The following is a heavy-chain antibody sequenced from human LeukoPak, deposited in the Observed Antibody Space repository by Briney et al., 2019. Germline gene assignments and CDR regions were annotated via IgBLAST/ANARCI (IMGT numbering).Heavy chain of an antibody. Sequence: GGSLRLSCAASGFTFSNYSMNCVRQAPGKGLEWVSSISSSSSYIYYADSVKGRFTISRDNAKNSLYLQMNSLRAEDTAVYYCARDGEQLVRFDYWGQGTLVTVSS. CDR3: ARDGEQLVRFDY. CDR1: GFTFSNYS. D-gene: IGHD6-6*01. V-gene: IGHV3-21*01. CDR2: ISSSSSYI. J-gene: IGHJ4*02.